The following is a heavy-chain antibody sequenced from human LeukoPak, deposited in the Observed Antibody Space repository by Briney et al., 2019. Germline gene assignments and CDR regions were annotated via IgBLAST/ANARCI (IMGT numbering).Heavy chain of an antibody. D-gene: IGHD6-19*01. CDR1: GFTFSSYW. J-gene: IGHJ1*01. V-gene: IGHV3-7*04. CDR3: ARDTAVAGTPAEYFQN. Sequence: GGSLRLSCAASGFTFSSYWMIWVRQAPGKGLEWVANIKQDGSETYYVDSVAGRFTISRDNAKNSLYLQMNSLRAEDTAVYYCARDTAVAGTPAEYFQNWGQGTLVTDSS. CDR2: IKQDGSET.